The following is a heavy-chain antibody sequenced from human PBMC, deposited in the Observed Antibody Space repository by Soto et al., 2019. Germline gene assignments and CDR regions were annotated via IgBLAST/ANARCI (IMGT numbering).Heavy chain of an antibody. CDR2: IYPGDSDT. CDR3: ARPGRYYDFWSGYYRDWYFDL. Sequence: PGESLKLSCKGSGYSFTSYWIGWVRQMPGKGLEWMGIIYPGDSDTRYSPSFQGQVTISADKSISTAYLQWSSLKASDTAMYYFARPGRYYDFWSGYYRDWYFDLWGRGTLVTVSS. J-gene: IGHJ2*01. CDR1: GYSFTSYW. V-gene: IGHV5-51*01. D-gene: IGHD3-3*01.